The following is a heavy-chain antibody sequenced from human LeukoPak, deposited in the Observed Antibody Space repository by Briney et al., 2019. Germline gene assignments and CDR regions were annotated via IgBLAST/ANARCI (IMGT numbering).Heavy chain of an antibody. V-gene: IGHV3-23*01. J-gene: IGHJ4*02. CDR1: GFIFRNYA. Sequence: GGSLRLPCAASGFIFRNYAMSWVRQAPGKGLVWVSALGDSGSRTHYADSVRGRFTISRDNSKNLLYLQMNSLRAEDTAIYYCAKEDGSGSGSSTFDYWGQGTLVTVSS. CDR3: AKEDGSGSGSSTFDY. D-gene: IGHD3-10*01. CDR2: LGDSGSRT.